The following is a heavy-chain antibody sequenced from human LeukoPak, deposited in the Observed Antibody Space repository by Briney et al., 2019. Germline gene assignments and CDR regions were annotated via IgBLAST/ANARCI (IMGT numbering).Heavy chain of an antibody. V-gene: IGHV4-61*02. CDR3: AREENNNYYYYYMDV. J-gene: IGHJ6*03. D-gene: IGHD1/OR15-1a*01. CDR1: GGSISSGSFY. Sequence: SQTLSLTCTVSGGSISSGSFYWSWIRQPAGKGLEWIGRIYTSGSTNYNPSLKSRVTISVDTSKNQFSLKLSSVTAADTAVYYCAREENNNYYYYYMDVWGKGTTVTISS. CDR2: IYTSGST.